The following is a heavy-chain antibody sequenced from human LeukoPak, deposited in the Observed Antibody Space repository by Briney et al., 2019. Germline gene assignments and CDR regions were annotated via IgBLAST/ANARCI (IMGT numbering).Heavy chain of an antibody. CDR2: IYTSGST. CDR3: ARDGILAAAGTLDY. D-gene: IGHD6-13*01. V-gene: IGHV4-4*07. J-gene: IGHJ4*02. Sequence: SETLSLTCTVSGGSISSYYWSWIRQPAGKGLEWIGRIYTSGSTNYNPSLKSRVTMSVDTSKNQFSLKLSSVTAADTAVYYCARDGILAAAGTLDYWGQGILVTVSS. CDR1: GGSISSYY.